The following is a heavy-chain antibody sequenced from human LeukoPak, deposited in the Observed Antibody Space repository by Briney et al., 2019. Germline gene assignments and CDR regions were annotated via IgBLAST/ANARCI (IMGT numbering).Heavy chain of an antibody. CDR1: GFTFSSYW. CDR2: INSDGSST. D-gene: IGHD1-26*01. CDR3: ARDKAIVGATQFDY. Sequence: GGSMRLSCAASGFTFSSYWMHWVRQAPGKGLVWVSRINSDGSSTSYADSVKGRFTISRDNAKNTLYLQMNSLRAEDTAVYYCARDKAIVGATQFDYWGQGTLVTVSS. J-gene: IGHJ4*02. V-gene: IGHV3-74*01.